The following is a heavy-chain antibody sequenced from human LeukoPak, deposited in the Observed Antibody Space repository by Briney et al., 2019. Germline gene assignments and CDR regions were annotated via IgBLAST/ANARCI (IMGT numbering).Heavy chain of an antibody. V-gene: IGHV3-48*01. Sequence: GGSLRLSCAASGFTFSSYSMNWVRQAPGKGLEWVSYISSSSSTIYYADSVKGRFTISRDNAKNALYLQMNSLRAEDTAVYYCAEGPYYDILTGYSSDAFHIWGQGTVVTVSS. J-gene: IGHJ3*02. D-gene: IGHD3-9*01. CDR3: AEGPYYDILTGYSSDAFHI. CDR1: GFTFSSYS. CDR2: ISSSSSTI.